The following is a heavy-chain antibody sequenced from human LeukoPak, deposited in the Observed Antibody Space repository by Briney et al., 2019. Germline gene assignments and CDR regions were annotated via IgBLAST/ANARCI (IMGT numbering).Heavy chain of an antibody. Sequence: ASVKVSCKASGYTFTSYGISWVRQAPGQGLEWMGWISAYNGNTNYAQKLQGRVTMTTDTSTSTAYMELRSLRSDDTAVYYCARTTEGYCSRTSCYGGDYYYYMDVWGKGATVTVSS. CDR3: ARTTEGYCSRTSCYGGDYYYYMDV. CDR1: GYTFTSYG. D-gene: IGHD2-2*01. J-gene: IGHJ6*03. CDR2: ISAYNGNT. V-gene: IGHV1-18*01.